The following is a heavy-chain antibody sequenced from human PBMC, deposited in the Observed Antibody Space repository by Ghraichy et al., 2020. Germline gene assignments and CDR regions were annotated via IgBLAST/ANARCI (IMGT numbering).Heavy chain of an antibody. V-gene: IGHV4-61*02. CDR3: ARRDWLLSSDAFDI. CDR1: GGSISSGSYY. Sequence: SETLSLTCTVSGGSISSGSYYWSWIRQPAGKGLEWIGRIYTSGSTNYNPSLKSRVTISVDTSKNQFSLKLSSVTAADPAVYYCARRDWLLSSDAFDIWGQGTMVTVSS. J-gene: IGHJ3*02. CDR2: IYTSGST. D-gene: IGHD3/OR15-3a*01.